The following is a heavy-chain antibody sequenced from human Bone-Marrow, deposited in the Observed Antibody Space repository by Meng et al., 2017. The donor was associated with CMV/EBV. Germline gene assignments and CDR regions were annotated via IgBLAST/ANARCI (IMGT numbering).Heavy chain of an antibody. J-gene: IGHJ4*02. CDR3: ARSYSSSWETPG. CDR1: GGSISSSSYY. CDR2: IYYSGST. D-gene: IGHD6-13*01. Sequence: CTVAGGSISSSSYYWGWIRQPPGKGLEWIGSIYYSGSTYYNPSLKSRVTISVDTSKNQFSLKLSSVTAADTAVYYCARSYSSSWETPGWGQGTLVTVSS. V-gene: IGHV4-39*07.